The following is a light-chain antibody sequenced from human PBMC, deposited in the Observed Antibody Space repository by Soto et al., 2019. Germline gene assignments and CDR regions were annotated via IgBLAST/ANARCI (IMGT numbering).Light chain of an antibody. V-gene: IGLV1-40*01. Sequence: QSVLTQPPSVSGAPGQRVTLSCAASSSNIGAGYDVYWYQQLPGTAPTLLIYGTSNRPSGVPDRFSGSKSGTSASLAITGLQAEDEADYYCQSYYSSLSYVFGTGTKVTVL. CDR3: QSYYSSLSYV. J-gene: IGLJ1*01. CDR1: SSNIGAGYD. CDR2: GTS.